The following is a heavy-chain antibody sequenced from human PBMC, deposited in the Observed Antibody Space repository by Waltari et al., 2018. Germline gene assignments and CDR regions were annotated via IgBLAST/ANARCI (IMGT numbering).Heavy chain of an antibody. Sequence: VQLQESGPGLVKPSETLSLTCAVSGYSLSSAYYWGWIRQPPGKGLGWIGSIYHSGSTYYNPALKSRVTISVDTSKNQFSLKLSSVTAADTAVYYCARVLIDWAFDIWGQGTMVTVSS. CDR1: GYSLSSAYY. CDR2: IYHSGST. V-gene: IGHV4-38-2*01. J-gene: IGHJ3*02. D-gene: IGHD3-9*01. CDR3: ARVLIDWAFDI.